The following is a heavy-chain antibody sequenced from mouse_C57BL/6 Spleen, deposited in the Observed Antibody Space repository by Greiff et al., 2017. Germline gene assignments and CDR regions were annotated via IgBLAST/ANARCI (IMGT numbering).Heavy chain of an antibody. V-gene: IGHV1-15*01. D-gene: IGHD2-3*01. CDR3: TRREYDGPVYAMDY. CDR1: GYTFTDYE. Sequence: VQLQQSGAELVRPGASVTLSCKASGYTFTDYEMHWVKQTPVHGLEWIGAIDPETGGTAYNQKFKGKAILTADKSSSTAYMELRSLTSEDSAVYYCTRREYDGPVYAMDYWGQGTSVTVSS. J-gene: IGHJ4*01. CDR2: IDPETGGT.